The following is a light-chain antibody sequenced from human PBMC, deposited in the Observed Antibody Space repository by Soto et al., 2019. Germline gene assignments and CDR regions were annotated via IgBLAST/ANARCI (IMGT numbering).Light chain of an antibody. CDR3: ATWDDSLNGFYV. CDR2: RNN. V-gene: IGLV1-47*01. J-gene: IGLJ1*01. CDR1: TSNIGSNY. Sequence: QSVLTQPPSASGTPGQGVTISCSGSTSNIGSNYVYWYQQLPGTAPKLLIYRNNQRPSGVPDRFSGSKSGTSASLAISGLRSDDEADYFCATWDDSLNGFYVFXTGTKATVL.